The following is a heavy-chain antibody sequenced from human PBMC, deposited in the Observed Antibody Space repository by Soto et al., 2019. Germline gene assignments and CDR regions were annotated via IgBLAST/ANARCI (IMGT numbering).Heavy chain of an antibody. CDR3: AKDRGIIVKAGDSFDV. CDR2: ISDSGDRT. Sequence: GGSLRLSCASSGFTLSMSAVNWVRQAPGKGLEWVSYISDSGDRTYYADSVKGRFTVSRDRSKNTVSLQMDSLRAEDTAVYYCAKDRGIIVKAGDSFDVWGQGTKVTVSS. J-gene: IGHJ3*01. V-gene: IGHV3-23*01. CDR1: GFTLSMSA. D-gene: IGHD3-16*02.